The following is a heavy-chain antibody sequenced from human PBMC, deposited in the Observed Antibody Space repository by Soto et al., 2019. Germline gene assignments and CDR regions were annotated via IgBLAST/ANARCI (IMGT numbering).Heavy chain of an antibody. Sequence: QVQLMQSGAEVKKPGASVKVSCKASGDTFTNYYIHWVRQAPGQVLEWMGTVNPSGGHTTYAQHFLGRLTMPSDTSTSTPYMELTSLSSDDTAVYYCARGRQVVVVTAALDYWGQGTLVTVSS. CDR2: VNPSGGHT. CDR3: ARGRQVVVVTAALDY. V-gene: IGHV1-46*01. D-gene: IGHD2-21*02. CDR1: GDTFTNYY. J-gene: IGHJ4*02.